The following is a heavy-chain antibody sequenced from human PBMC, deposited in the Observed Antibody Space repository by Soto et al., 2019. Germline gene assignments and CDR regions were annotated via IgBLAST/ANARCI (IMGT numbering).Heavy chain of an antibody. CDR2: IKQDGSQT. Sequence: EVQLVESGGGLVQPGGSLRLSCEASGFTFSTYWMTWVRQVPGKGLEWVANIKQDGSQTNYVDSVKGRFTISRDNANNSLYLQMYSLRVEDAAVYYCARALSPKYGTYWVDAFDFWGQGTVVTVSS. D-gene: IGHD6-6*01. J-gene: IGHJ3*01. CDR3: ARALSPKYGTYWVDAFDF. V-gene: IGHV3-7*05. CDR1: GFTFSTYW.